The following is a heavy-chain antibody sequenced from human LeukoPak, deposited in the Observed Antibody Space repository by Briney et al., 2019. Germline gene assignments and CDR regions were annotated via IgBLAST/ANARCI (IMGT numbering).Heavy chain of an antibody. D-gene: IGHD1-26*01. V-gene: IGHV1-69*08. CDR2: ITPVIGTT. J-gene: IGHJ5*02. Sequence: GASVKVSCRSSGGTFNTHIFNWVRQAPGQGLEWMGRITPVIGTTKYAERFKARVTITADRSTSTAYLELSGLTYEDTAVYYCTRVTLRGSKYNWFDPWGQGTHVSVSS. CDR1: GGTFNTHI. CDR3: TRVTLRGSKYNWFDP.